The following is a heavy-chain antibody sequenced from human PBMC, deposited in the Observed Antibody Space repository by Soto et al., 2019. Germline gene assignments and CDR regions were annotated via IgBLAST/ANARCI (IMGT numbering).Heavy chain of an antibody. J-gene: IGHJ3*02. D-gene: IGHD2-15*01. CDR3: AKGRGYCSGGSCYGTAFDS. CDR2: ISGSGGST. CDR1: GFTVISYA. V-gene: IGHV3-23*01. Sequence: PGGSLRLSCAACGFTVISYAMSWDHQAPGKRQEWVSAISGSGGSTYYADSVKGRFTISRDNSKNTLYLQMNSLRAEDTAVYYCAKGRGYCSGGSCYGTAFDSWGQGTMVTVSS.